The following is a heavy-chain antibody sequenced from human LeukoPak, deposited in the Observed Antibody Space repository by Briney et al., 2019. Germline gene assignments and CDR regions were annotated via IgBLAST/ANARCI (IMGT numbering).Heavy chain of an antibody. J-gene: IGHJ4*02. V-gene: IGHV4-38-2*02. Sequence: SETLSLTCTVSGYSISSGYYWGWIRQPPGKGLEWIGSIYYSGSTYYNPSLKSRVTISVDTSKNQFSLKLSSVTAADTAVYYCARGGGSSLHTDQVVDYWGQGTLVTVSS. CDR1: GYSISSGYY. D-gene: IGHD1-26*01. CDR3: ARGGGSSLHTDQVVDY. CDR2: IYYSGST.